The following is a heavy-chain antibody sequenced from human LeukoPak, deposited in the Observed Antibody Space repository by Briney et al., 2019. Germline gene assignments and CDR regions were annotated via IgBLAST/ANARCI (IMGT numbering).Heavy chain of an antibody. Sequence: SETLSLTCTVSGGSISSYYWSWIRQPPGKGLEWIGYIYYSGSTNYNPSLKSRVTISVDTSKNQFSLKLSSVTAADTAVYYCARVSNYYDSSGYYPANLDAFDIWGQGTMVTVSS. CDR2: IYYSGST. CDR3: ARVSNYYDSSGYYPANLDAFDI. J-gene: IGHJ3*02. D-gene: IGHD3-22*01. V-gene: IGHV4-59*01. CDR1: GGSISSYY.